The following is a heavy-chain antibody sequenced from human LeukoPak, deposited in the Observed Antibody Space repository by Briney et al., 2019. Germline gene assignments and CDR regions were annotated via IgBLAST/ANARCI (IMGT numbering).Heavy chain of an antibody. CDR1: GFSFSSYW. CDR2: INQDASEK. J-gene: IGHJ4*02. CDR3: ARDPERGSYFDY. Sequence: PGGSLRLSCAASGFSFSSYWMTWVRQAPAKGLEWVATINQDASEKYYMASVKGRFTISRDNAKNSLYLQVNSLRAEDTAVYYCARDPERGSYFDYWGRGTLVTVSS. D-gene: IGHD3-10*01. V-gene: IGHV3-7*01.